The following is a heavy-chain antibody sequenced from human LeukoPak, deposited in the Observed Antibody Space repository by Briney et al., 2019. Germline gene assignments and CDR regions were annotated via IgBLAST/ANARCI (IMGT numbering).Heavy chain of an antibody. J-gene: IGHJ4*02. CDR2: IYHSGST. CDR1: GYSISSGYY. V-gene: IGHV4-38-2*02. Sequence: SETLSLTCTVSGYSISSGYYWGWIRQPPGKGLEWIGSIYHSGSTYYNPSLKSRVTISVDTSKNQFSLKLSSVTAADTAVYYRARGFYDILTGVDYWGQGTLVTVSS. D-gene: IGHD3-9*01. CDR3: ARGFYDILTGVDY.